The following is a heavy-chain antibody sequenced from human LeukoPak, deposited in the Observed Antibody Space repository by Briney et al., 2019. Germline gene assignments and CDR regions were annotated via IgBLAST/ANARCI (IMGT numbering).Heavy chain of an antibody. CDR3: AGDAADYDYVWGSYRSSPPDY. J-gene: IGHJ4*02. CDR1: GFTFSSYW. V-gene: IGHV3-74*01. Sequence: GGSLRLSCAASGFTFSSYWMHWVRQAPGKGLVWVSRINSDGSSTSYADSVKGRFTISRDNAKNTLYLQMNSLRAEDTAVYYCAGDAADYDYVWGSYRSSPPDYWGQGTLVTVSS. D-gene: IGHD3-16*02. CDR2: INSDGSST.